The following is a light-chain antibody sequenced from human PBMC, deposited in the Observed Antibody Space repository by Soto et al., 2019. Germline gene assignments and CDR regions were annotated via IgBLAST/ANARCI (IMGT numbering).Light chain of an antibody. V-gene: IGLV2-23*01. CDR2: EGS. Sequence: SLLTPPSPLSGAPGQSVPLSFPGNSNVVGSYNLVSWYQQHPGKAPKLMIYEGSKRPSGVSNRFSGSKSGNTASLTISGLQAEDEADYYCCSYAGSSTYVFGTGTKVTVL. CDR1: SNVVGSYNL. J-gene: IGLJ1*01. CDR3: CSYAGSSTYV.